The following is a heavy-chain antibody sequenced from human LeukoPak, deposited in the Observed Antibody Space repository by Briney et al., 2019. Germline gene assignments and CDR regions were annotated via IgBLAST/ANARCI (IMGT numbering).Heavy chain of an antibody. J-gene: IGHJ6*03. Sequence: SETLSLPCTLSAPSLSSSRYYWGWIRQPPGKGLEWFGTINQSLKSRVTMSIDTSNNQFSLQLSSVTAADTAVYFCVRGDGYKYVYYYYYMDVWRKGTTVTVPS. CDR1: APSLSSSRYY. V-gene: IGHV4-39*01. CDR2: I. D-gene: IGHD5-24*01. CDR3: VRGDGYKYVYYYYYMDV.